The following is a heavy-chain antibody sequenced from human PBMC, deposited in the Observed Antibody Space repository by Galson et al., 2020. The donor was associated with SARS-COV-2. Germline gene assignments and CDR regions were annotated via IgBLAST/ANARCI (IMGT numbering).Heavy chain of an antibody. CDR2: ISSSSTYI. CDR3: ARDLFWSGYYAYNWFDP. J-gene: IGHJ5*02. CDR1: GFTFSSYS. D-gene: IGHD3-3*01. V-gene: IGHV3-21*01. Sequence: GESLKISCAASGFTFSSYSMNWVRQAPGKGLEWVSSISSSSTYIYYADSVKRRFTISRDNAKNSLYLQMNSLRAEDTAVYYCARDLFWSGYYAYNWFDPWGQGTLVTVSS.